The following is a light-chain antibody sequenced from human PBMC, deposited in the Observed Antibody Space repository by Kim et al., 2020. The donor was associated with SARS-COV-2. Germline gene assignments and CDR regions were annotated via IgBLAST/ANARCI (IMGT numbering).Light chain of an antibody. CDR3: QQYGSSPYT. CDR2: GAS. V-gene: IGKV3-20*01. Sequence: LSPGERASLSCRASQSVSSSYLAWYQQKTGQAPWLLIYGASSRATGIPDRFSGSGSGTDFTLTISRLEPEDFAVYYCQQYGSSPYTFGQGTKLEI. J-gene: IGKJ2*01. CDR1: QSVSSSY.